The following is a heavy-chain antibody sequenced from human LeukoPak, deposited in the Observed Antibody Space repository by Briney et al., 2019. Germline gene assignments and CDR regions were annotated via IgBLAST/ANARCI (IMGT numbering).Heavy chain of an antibody. V-gene: IGHV3-43*02. Sequence: GGSLRLSCAASGFTFDDYAMHWVRQAPGKGLEWVSLISGDGGSTYYADSVEGRFTISRDNSKNSLYLQMNSLRTEDTALYYCAKEENYYDSSGEPYFQHWGQGTLVTVSS. CDR3: AKEENYYDSSGEPYFQH. CDR2: ISGDGGST. J-gene: IGHJ1*01. CDR1: GFTFDDYA. D-gene: IGHD3-22*01.